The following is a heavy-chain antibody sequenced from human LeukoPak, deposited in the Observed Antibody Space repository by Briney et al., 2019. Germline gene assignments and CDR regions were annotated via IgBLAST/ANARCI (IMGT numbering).Heavy chain of an antibody. CDR1: GYTFSTYG. CDR2: ILPYSGNT. V-gene: IGHV1-18*01. CDR3: AKDRRGSRNSLDV. Sequence: ASVKVSCKASGYTFSTYGISWVRQAPGQGLEWMGWILPYSGNTNYAQKLQGRVSVTTDTSTTTAYMELRSLTSDDTAVYYCAKDRRGSRNSLDVWGQGTTLTVSS. J-gene: IGHJ6*02. D-gene: IGHD3-16*01.